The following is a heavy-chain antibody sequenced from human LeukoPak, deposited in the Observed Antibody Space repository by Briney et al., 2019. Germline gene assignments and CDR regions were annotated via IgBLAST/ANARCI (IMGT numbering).Heavy chain of an antibody. Sequence: PSETLSLTCTVSGGSISSYYWSWIRQPPGKGLEWIGYIYYSGSTNYNPSLKSRVTISVDTSKNQFSLKLSSVTAADTAVYYCARALDYYDSSGYLGTTTYYFDYWGQGTLVTVSS. V-gene: IGHV4-59*08. CDR3: ARALDYYDSSGYLGTTTYYFDY. J-gene: IGHJ4*02. CDR1: GGSISSYY. D-gene: IGHD3-22*01. CDR2: IYYSGST.